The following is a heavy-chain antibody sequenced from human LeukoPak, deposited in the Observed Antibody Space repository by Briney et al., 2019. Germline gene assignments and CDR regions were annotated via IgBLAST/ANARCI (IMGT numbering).Heavy chain of an antibody. Sequence: PGGSLRLSCVVSGISLSIYAMTRVRQAPGKGLEWVSYISERGGSTTYADSVKGRFTISRDTSLNTLYLQMNNLRAEDTAVYFCAKRGVVIRGILVIGYHQEAYHYDFWGQGVLVTVSS. D-gene: IGHD3-10*01. CDR2: ISERGGST. CDR1: GISLSIYA. CDR3: AKRGVVIRGILVIGYHQEAYHYDF. J-gene: IGHJ4*02. V-gene: IGHV3-23*01.